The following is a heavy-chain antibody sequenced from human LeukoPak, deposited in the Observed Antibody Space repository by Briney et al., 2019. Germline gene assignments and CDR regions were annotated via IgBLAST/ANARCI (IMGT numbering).Heavy chain of an antibody. CDR2: INPNSGGT. CDR1: GYTFTGYY. V-gene: IGHV1-2*02. Sequence: EASVKVSCKASGYTFTGYYMHWVRQAPGQGLEWMGWINPNSGGTNYAQKFQGRVTMTSDTSISTAYMELSRLRSDDTAVYYCARELDIVVVPAARVFYGMDVGGQGTTVTVSS. CDR3: ARELDIVVVPAARVFYGMDV. D-gene: IGHD2-2*03. J-gene: IGHJ6*02.